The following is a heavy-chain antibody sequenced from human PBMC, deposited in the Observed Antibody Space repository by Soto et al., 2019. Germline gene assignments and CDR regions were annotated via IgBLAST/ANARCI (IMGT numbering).Heavy chain of an antibody. Sequence: PRESLKISRKGSGYSFTSYWIGWVRQMPGKGLEWMGIIYPGDSDTRYSPSFQGQVTISADKSISTAYLQWSSLKASDTAMYYCARRAHIAVAGLVAFDIWGQGTMVTVSS. CDR2: IYPGDSDT. V-gene: IGHV5-51*01. CDR1: GYSFTSYW. D-gene: IGHD6-19*01. CDR3: ARRAHIAVAGLVAFDI. J-gene: IGHJ3*02.